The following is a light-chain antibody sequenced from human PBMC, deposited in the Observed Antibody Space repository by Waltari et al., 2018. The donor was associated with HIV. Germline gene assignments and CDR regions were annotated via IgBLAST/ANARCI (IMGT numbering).Light chain of an antibody. J-gene: IGLJ2*01. CDR3: SSFTTSNSLL. CDR1: SSDVGAYDF. V-gene: IGLV2-14*01. Sequence: QSALTQPASVSGSPGQSITVSCTGTSSDVGAYDFVPWYQQTPGIAPILVIYEVSNRPSGISDRFSGSKSGNTASLTISGLQTEDEADYYCSSFTTSNSLLFGGGTKVTVL. CDR2: EVS.